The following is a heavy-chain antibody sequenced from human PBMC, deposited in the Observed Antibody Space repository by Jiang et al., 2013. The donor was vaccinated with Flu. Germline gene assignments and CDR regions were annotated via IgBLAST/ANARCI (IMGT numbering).Heavy chain of an antibody. D-gene: IGHD1-26*01. Sequence: VQLLESGGGLVQPGGSLRLSCVASGFSFSSFSMSWVRQAPGKGLEWVSSISGSTFGIYYADSVKGRFTISRDNSKNTLYLQMNSLRADDTAVYFCAEGAGSRPFHYWGQGTLVTVSS. CDR1: GFSFSSFS. J-gene: IGHJ4*02. CDR2: ISGSTFGI. V-gene: IGHV3-23*01. CDR3: AEGAGSRPFHY.